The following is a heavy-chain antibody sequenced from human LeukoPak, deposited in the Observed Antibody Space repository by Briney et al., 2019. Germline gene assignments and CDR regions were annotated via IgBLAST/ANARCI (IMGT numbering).Heavy chain of an antibody. CDR1: GFTFSSYS. J-gene: IGHJ3*02. CDR3: ATSPLWGYAFDI. Sequence: GGSLRLSCAASGFTFSSYSMNWVRQAPGKGLEWVSSISGSSTYIFYADSVKGRFTISRDNAKNSLYLQMNSLRAEGTAVYYCATSPLWGYAFDIWGQGTMVTVSS. CDR2: ISGSSTYI. D-gene: IGHD2/OR15-2a*01. V-gene: IGHV3-21*01.